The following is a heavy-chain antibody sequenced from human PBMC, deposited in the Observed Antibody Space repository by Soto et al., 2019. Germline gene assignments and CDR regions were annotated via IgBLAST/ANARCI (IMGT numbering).Heavy chain of an antibody. CDR1: GFTFSSYS. D-gene: IGHD1-26*01. J-gene: IGHJ4*02. V-gene: IGHV3-48*02. Sequence: GGSLRLSCAASGFTFSSYSMNWVRQAPGKGLEWVSYISSSSSTIYYADSVKGRFTISRDNAKNSLYLQMNSLRDEDTAVYYCARDRRELLLFYYFDYWGQGTLVTVSS. CDR2: ISSSSSTI. CDR3: ARDRRELLLFYYFDY.